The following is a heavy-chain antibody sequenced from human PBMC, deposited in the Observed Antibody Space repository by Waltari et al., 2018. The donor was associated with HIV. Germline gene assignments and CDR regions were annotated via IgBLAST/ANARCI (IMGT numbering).Heavy chain of an antibody. CDR2: ISFDGSNK. Sequence: QVQLVESGGGVVQPGRSLRLSCAASGFTFRSYALHWVRQAPGKGLEWVAVISFDGSNKYYADSVKGRFTISRDNSKNTLYLQMNSLRAEDTAVYYCARGKYSSGWNFAYWGQGTLVTVSS. CDR1: GFTFRSYA. D-gene: IGHD6-19*01. CDR3: ARGKYSSGWNFAY. V-gene: IGHV3-30*04. J-gene: IGHJ4*02.